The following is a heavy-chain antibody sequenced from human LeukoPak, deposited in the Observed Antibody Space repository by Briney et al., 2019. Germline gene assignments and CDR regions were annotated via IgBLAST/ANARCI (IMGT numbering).Heavy chain of an antibody. D-gene: IGHD3-22*01. Sequence: ASVKVSCKASGYTFTGYYMHWVRQAPGQGLEWMGRINPNSGGTNYAQKFQGRVTMARDTSISTAYMELSRLRSDDTAVYYCARDLGIYYDSSGHYQVYWGQGTLVTVSS. J-gene: IGHJ4*02. CDR3: ARDLGIYYDSSGHYQVY. CDR2: INPNSGGT. CDR1: GYTFTGYY. V-gene: IGHV1-2*06.